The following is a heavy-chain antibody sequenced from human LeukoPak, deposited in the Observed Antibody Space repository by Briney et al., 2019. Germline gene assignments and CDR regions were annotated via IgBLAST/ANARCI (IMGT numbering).Heavy chain of an antibody. CDR3: ARARIDY. Sequence: GVSLRLSCVGSGFTFSSYWMTWVHQAPGKGLEWVANIKDDGSEKFSLDSVKGRFTITRDNAKNLLYLQMSSLRAEDTAVYYCARARIDYWGQGTLVTVS. V-gene: IGHV3-7*04. D-gene: IGHD1-14*01. J-gene: IGHJ4*02. CDR2: IKDDGSEK. CDR1: GFTFSSYW.